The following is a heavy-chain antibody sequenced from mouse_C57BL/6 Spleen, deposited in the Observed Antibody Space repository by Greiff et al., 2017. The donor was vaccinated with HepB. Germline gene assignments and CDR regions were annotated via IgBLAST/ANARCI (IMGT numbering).Heavy chain of an antibody. V-gene: IGHV3-6*01. CDR3: ARGRNGYYPDY. CDR2: ISYDGSN. J-gene: IGHJ2*01. D-gene: IGHD2-3*01. Sequence: EVQLQESGPGLVKPSQSLSLTCSVTGYSITSGYYWNWIRQFPGNKLEWMGYISYDGSNNYNPSLKNRSSITRDTSKNQFFLKLNSVTTEDTATYYCARGRNGYYPDYWGQGTTLTVSS. CDR1: GYSITSGYY.